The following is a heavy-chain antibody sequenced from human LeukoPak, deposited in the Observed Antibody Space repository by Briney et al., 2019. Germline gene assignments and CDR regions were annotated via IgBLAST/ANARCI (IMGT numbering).Heavy chain of an antibody. J-gene: IGHJ4*02. Sequence: PGGSLRLSCAASGFTFSSYAMSWVRQAPGKGLEWVSAISGSGGSTYYADSVKGRFTISRDKSKNTLYLQMNSLRAEDTAVYYCAKDEGYCSSTSCLDFDYWGQGTLVTVSS. CDR1: GFTFSSYA. CDR2: ISGSGGST. V-gene: IGHV3-23*01. CDR3: AKDEGYCSSTSCLDFDY. D-gene: IGHD2-2*01.